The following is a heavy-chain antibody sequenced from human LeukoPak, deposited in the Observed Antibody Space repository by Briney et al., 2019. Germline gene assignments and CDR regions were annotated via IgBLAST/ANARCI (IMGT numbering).Heavy chain of an antibody. CDR1: GGCISSSSYY. CDR3: ARQDRDGYNWEYYFDY. J-gene: IGHJ4*02. V-gene: IGHV4-39*01. D-gene: IGHD5-24*01. Sequence: SETLSLTCTVSGGCISSSSYYWGWIRQPPGKGLEWIGSIYYSGSTYYNPSLKSRVTISVDTSKNQFSLKLSSVTAADTAVYYCARQDRDGYNWEYYFDYWGQGTLVTVSS. CDR2: IYYSGST.